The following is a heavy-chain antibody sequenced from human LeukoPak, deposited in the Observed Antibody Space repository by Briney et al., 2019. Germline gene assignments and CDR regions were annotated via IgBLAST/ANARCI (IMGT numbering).Heavy chain of an antibody. D-gene: IGHD5-12*01. J-gene: IGHJ6*03. Sequence: GASVKVSCKASGYTFTSYGISWVRQAPGQGLEWMGWISAYNSNTNYAQKLQGRVTMTTDTSTSTAYMELRSLRSDDTAVYYCATHSPEWRYSGYYNYYYIDVWGKGTTVTVSS. V-gene: IGHV1-18*01. CDR1: GYTFTSYG. CDR2: ISAYNSNT. CDR3: ATHSPEWRYSGYYNYYYIDV.